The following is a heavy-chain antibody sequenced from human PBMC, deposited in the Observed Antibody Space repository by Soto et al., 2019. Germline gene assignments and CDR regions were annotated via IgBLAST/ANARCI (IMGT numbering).Heavy chain of an antibody. V-gene: IGHV4-4*02. Sequence: QVQLQESGPGLVKPSGTLSLTCAVSGGSISSSNWWSWVRQPPGKGLEWIGEIYHSGSTNYKPSLKIRVTISVDKSKNQSSLKLSSVTAADSAVYYCARAAMGGSSWPFDYWGQGTLVTVSS. CDR2: IYHSGST. CDR1: GGSISSSNW. J-gene: IGHJ4*02. CDR3: ARAAMGGSSWPFDY. D-gene: IGHD6-13*01.